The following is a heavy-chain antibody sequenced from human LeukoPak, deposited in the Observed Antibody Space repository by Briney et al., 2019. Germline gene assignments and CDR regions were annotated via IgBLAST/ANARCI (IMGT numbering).Heavy chain of an antibody. CDR1: GFTFSDYY. CDR2: ISSSSSYT. J-gene: IGHJ3*02. V-gene: IGHV3-11*05. CDR3: ARDPPRAYYYDSSGYSADAFDI. Sequence: TGGSLRLSCAASGFTFSDYYMSWIRQAPGKGLEWVSYISSSSSYTNYADSVKGRFTISRDNAKNSLYLQMNSLRAEDTAVYYCARDPPRAYYYDSSGYSADAFDIWGQGTMVTASS. D-gene: IGHD3-22*01.